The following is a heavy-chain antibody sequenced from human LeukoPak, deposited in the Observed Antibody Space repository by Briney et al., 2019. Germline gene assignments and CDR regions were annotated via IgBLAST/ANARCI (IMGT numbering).Heavy chain of an antibody. J-gene: IGHJ6*02. Sequence: PGGSLRLSCAASGFTFSSYSMNWVCQAPGKGLEWVSSISSSSSYIYYADSVKGRFTISRDNAKNSLYLQMNSLRAEDTAVYYCARDSKIQLWLRIVDYYGMDVWGQGTTVTVSS. CDR3: ARDSKIQLWLRIVDYYGMDV. CDR1: GFTFSSYS. V-gene: IGHV3-21*01. CDR2: ISSSSSYI. D-gene: IGHD5-18*01.